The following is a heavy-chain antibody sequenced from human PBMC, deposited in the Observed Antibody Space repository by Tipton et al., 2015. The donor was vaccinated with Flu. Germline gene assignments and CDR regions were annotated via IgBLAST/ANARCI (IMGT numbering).Heavy chain of an antibody. V-gene: IGHV4-39*07. Sequence: TLSLTCTVSGGSISSSSHYWGWIRQAPGRGLEWVGSIYYTGYPYYNSSLKSRLAMSIDTSKTQFSLGLSSVTAADTAVYYCAKVLFGWVESWAQGTLVTVSS. CDR3: AKVLFGWVES. CDR2: IYYTGYP. D-gene: IGHD3-16*01. CDR1: GGSISSSSHY. J-gene: IGHJ5*01.